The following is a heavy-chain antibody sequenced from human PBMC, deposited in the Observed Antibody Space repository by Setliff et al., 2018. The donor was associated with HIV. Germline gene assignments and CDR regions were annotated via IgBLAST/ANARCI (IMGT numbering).Heavy chain of an antibody. V-gene: IGHV7-4-1*02. Sequence: ASVTVSCKASGYTLTTFGISWVRQAPGQGLEWMGWINTETVNPMYAQGFKGRFVFSLDTSVSTAYLQISSLKTEDTAMYYCARVGSYWSTFDYWGQGALVTVSS. CDR3: ARVGSYWSTFDY. D-gene: IGHD1-26*01. J-gene: IGHJ4*02. CDR2: INTETVNP. CDR1: GYTLTTFG.